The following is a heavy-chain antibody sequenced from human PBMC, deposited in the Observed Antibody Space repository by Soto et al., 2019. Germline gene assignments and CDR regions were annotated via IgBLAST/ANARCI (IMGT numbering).Heavy chain of an antibody. D-gene: IGHD2-2*01. Sequence: SETLSLTCTVSIGALSSGDYYWTWVRQLPGKGLEWMGYINTGGSTYFNPSLKSRVTFSVDRSKNQFSLRLNYVTAADTAVYYCARGPLCYLDPFQYWGQGTLVTVSS. CDR1: IGALSSGDYY. J-gene: IGHJ4*02. V-gene: IGHV4-30-4*08. CDR2: INTGGST. CDR3: ARGPLCYLDPFQY.